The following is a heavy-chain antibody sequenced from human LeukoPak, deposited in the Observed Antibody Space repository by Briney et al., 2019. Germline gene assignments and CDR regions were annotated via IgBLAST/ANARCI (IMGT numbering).Heavy chain of an antibody. V-gene: IGHV4-61*02. Sequence: PSETLSLTCTVSGGSISSGSYYWSWIRQPAGKGLERIGRIYTSGSTNYNPSLKSRVTISVDTSKNQFSLKLSSVTAADTAVYYCARDLRDFDAFDIWGQGTMVTVSS. CDR2: IYTSGST. CDR3: ARDLRDFDAFDI. D-gene: IGHD3-16*01. J-gene: IGHJ3*02. CDR1: GGSISSGSYY.